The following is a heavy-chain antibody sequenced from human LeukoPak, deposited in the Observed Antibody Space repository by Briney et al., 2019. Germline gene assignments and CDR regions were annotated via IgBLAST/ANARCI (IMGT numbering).Heavy chain of an antibody. Sequence: PGGSLRLSCAASGFTFTDYSINWVRQAPGEGLEWVSSISIISSYIYYADSVKGRFTISRDNAKDSLYLQMNSLRAEDTAVYYCARGRYDVLAGYQPPYFDYWGQGTLVTVSS. D-gene: IGHD3-9*01. CDR1: GFTFTDYS. V-gene: IGHV3-21*01. CDR3: ARGRYDVLAGYQPPYFDY. CDR2: ISIISSYI. J-gene: IGHJ4*02.